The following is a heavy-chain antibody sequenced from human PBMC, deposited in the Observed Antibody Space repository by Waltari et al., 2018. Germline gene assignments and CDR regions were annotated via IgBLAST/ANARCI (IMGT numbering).Heavy chain of an antibody. CDR2: INHSGSN. CDR1: GGSFSGYY. J-gene: IGHJ4*02. V-gene: IGHV4-34*01. CDR3: AREAVAGPIDY. Sequence: QVQLQQWGAGLLKPSETLSLTCAVYGGSFSGYYWSWIRQPPGKGLEWIGEINHSGSNNSHPSLKSRVTISVDTSKNQFSLQLSSVTAADTAVYYCAREAVAGPIDYWGQGTLVTVSS. D-gene: IGHD6-19*01.